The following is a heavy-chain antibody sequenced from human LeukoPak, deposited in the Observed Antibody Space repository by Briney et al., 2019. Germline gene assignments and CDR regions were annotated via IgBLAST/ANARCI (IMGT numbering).Heavy chain of an antibody. V-gene: IGHV1-8*01. CDR3: ARGPTWNYVVPLDY. CDR1: GYTFTSYD. J-gene: IGHJ4*02. D-gene: IGHD1-7*01. Sequence: AASVKVSCKASGYTFTSYDINWVRQAPGQGLEWMGWMNPNSGNTGYAQKFQGRATMTRNTSISTAYMELGSLRSEDTAVYYCARGPTWNYVVPLDYWGQGALVTVSS. CDR2: MNPNSGNT.